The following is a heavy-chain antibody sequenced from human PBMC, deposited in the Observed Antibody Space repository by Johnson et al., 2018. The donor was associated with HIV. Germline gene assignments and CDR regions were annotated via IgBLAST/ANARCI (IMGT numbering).Heavy chain of an antibody. V-gene: IGHV3-30*18. CDR2: ISYDGSNK. CDR3: GKDRAGGYCGGDCYLDI. CDR1: GFTFSSYG. Sequence: QVQLVESGGGVVQPGRSLRLSCAASGFTFSSYGMHWVRQAPGKGLEWVAVISYDGSNKYYADSVTGRFTISRDNYKNTLHVQMNSLRAEDTAVYYCGKDRAGGYCGGDCYLDIWGQGTMVTVSS. J-gene: IGHJ3*02. D-gene: IGHD2-21*02.